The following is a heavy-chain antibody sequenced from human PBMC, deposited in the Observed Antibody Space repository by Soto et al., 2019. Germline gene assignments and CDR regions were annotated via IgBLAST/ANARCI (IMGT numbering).Heavy chain of an antibody. CDR3: ARHGFYGDYASNYFDP. D-gene: IGHD4-17*01. Sequence: GECLKLSCKSSGYNFATYWIAWVRQMPGKGLEYMGIIYPGNSDARYSPSFQGQVTFSADKSISTAYLHWSSLKASDTAMYYCARHGFYGDYASNYFDPWGQGTLVTVSS. CDR1: GYNFATYW. V-gene: IGHV5-51*01. J-gene: IGHJ5*02. CDR2: IYPGNSDA.